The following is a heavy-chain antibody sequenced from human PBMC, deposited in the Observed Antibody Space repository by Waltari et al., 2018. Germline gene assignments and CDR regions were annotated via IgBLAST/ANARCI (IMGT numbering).Heavy chain of an antibody. D-gene: IGHD2-8*02. J-gene: IGHJ4*02. CDR2: IYYSGST. Sequence: QLQLQESGPGLVKPSETLSLTCTVSGGSISSSSYYWGWIRQPPGKGLEWIGSIYYSGSTYYNPSLKRRVTIAVDTSKNQFSLKLSSVTAADTAVYYCARDRTVPDCGTTGFDYWGQGTLVTVSS. CDR1: GGSISSSSYY. CDR3: ARDRTVPDCGTTGFDY. V-gene: IGHV4-39*07.